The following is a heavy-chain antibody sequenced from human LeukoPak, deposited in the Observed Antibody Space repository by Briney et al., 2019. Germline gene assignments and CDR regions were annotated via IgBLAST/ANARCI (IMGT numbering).Heavy chain of an antibody. D-gene: IGHD3-22*01. CDR2: IYTSGST. J-gene: IGHJ3*02. CDR1: GGSISSGSYY. V-gene: IGHV4-61*02. CDR3: ARGNYYDSNTYYRAFDI. Sequence: SETLSLTCTVSGGSISSGSYYWSWIRQPAGKGLEWIGRIYTSGSTNYNPSLKSRVTISVDTSKNQFSLKLSSVTAADTAVYYCARGNYYDSNTYYRAFDIWGQGTMVTVSS.